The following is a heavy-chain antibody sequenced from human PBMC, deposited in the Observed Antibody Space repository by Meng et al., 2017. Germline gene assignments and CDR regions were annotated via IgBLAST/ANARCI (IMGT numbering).Heavy chain of an antibody. V-gene: IGHV4-39*07. CDR2: INHSGST. J-gene: IGHJ5*02. Sequence: GSLRLSCTVSGGSISSSSYYWSWIRQPPGKGLEWIGEINHSGSTNYNPSLKSRVTISVDTSKNQFSLKLSSVTAADTAVYYCARGLGKYSSSPNWFDPWGQGTLVTVSS. CDR1: GGSISSSSYY. CDR3: ARGLGKYSSSPNWFDP. D-gene: IGHD6-13*01.